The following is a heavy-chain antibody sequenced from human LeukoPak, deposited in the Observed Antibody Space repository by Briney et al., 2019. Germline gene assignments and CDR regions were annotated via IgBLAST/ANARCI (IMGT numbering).Heavy chain of an antibody. V-gene: IGHV3-7*01. CDR1: GLTFSSYW. Sequence: GGSLRLSCAASGLTFSSYWMSWVRQAPGKGLKWVANIKQDGSEKYYVDSVKGRFTISRDNAKNSLYLQMNSLRAEDTAVYYCARRRTTVVTPDFDYWGQGTLVTVSS. CDR3: ARRRTTVVTPDFDY. D-gene: IGHD4-23*01. CDR2: IKQDGSEK. J-gene: IGHJ4*02.